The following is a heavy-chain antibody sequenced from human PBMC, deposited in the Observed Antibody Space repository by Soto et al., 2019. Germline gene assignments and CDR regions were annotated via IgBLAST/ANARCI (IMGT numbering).Heavy chain of an antibody. Sequence: GGSLRLSCAASGFTFSDYYMIWIRRAPGEGLEWVSYISSSGSTIYYADSVKGRFTISRDNAKNSLYLQMNSLRAEDTAVYYCARVTMVRGVIPNWFDPWGQGTLVTVSS. V-gene: IGHV3-11*01. CDR3: ARVTMVRGVIPNWFDP. J-gene: IGHJ5*02. D-gene: IGHD3-10*01. CDR1: GFTFSDYY. CDR2: ISSSGSTI.